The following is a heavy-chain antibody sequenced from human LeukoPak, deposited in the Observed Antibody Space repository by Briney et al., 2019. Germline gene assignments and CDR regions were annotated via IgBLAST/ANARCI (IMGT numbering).Heavy chain of an antibody. V-gene: IGHV3-73*01. J-gene: IGHJ4*02. CDR1: GFIFSDSA. CDR2: IKSKSNSYAT. CDR3: TTYGDYGPGSDY. Sequence: QPGRSLRLSCAASGFIFSDSAIHWVRQASGKGLEWVGRIKSKSNSYATAYAASVKGRFTISRDDSKNTAYLQMNSLKTEDTAVYYCTTYGDYGPGSDYWGQGTLVTVSS. D-gene: IGHD4-17*01.